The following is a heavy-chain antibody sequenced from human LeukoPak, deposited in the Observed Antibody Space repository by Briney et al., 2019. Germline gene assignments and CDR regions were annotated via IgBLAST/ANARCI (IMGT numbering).Heavy chain of an antibody. Sequence: PGGSLRLSCAAPGVNFSIHAMNWVRQAPGKGLEWVSVIGGSGATTYFADSVKGRFTISRDNSKNTVYLQMNSLRAEDTAVYFCAKRILNAPRYFDYWGQGTLVTVSS. CDR3: AKRILNAPRYFDY. CDR2: IGGSGATT. D-gene: IGHD3-3*02. CDR1: GVNFSIHA. V-gene: IGHV3-23*01. J-gene: IGHJ4*02.